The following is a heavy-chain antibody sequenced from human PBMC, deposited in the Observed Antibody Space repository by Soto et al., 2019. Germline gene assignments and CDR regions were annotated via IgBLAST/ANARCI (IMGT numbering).Heavy chain of an antibody. CDR3: ARDIGGGNWFDP. V-gene: IGHV3-48*03. CDR2: ISTGGGAI. Sequence: QTGGSLRLSCEASGFSFSSYEMNWVRQAPGKGLEWVSYISTGGGAIHYADSVKGRFTVSRDNAKSSLYLQMNSLRAEDTALYYCARDIGGGNWFDPWGQGTLVTVSS. J-gene: IGHJ5*02. CDR1: GFSFSSYE. D-gene: IGHD1-26*01.